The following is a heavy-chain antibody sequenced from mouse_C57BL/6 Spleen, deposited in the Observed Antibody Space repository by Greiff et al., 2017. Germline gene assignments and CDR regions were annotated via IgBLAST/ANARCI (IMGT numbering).Heavy chain of an antibody. CDR1: GFTFSDYG. V-gene: IGHV5-15*01. Sequence: EVQVVESGGGLVQPGGSLKLSCAASGFTFSDYGMAWVRQAPRKGPEWVAFISNLAYSIYYADTVTGRFTIPRENAKNTLYLEMSSLRSEDAAMYYCARHGLSSFAYWGQGTLVTVSA. CDR3: ARHGLSSFAY. CDR2: ISNLAYSI. J-gene: IGHJ3*01.